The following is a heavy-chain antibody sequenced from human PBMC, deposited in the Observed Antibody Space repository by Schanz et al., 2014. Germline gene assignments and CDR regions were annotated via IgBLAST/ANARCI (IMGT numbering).Heavy chain of an antibody. J-gene: IGHJ3*02. CDR1: GDSISSAY. Sequence: QVQLQESGPGLVEPSQTLSLTCTVSGDSISSAYWSWIRQHPGKGLEWIGFIYYRGNTYYNPSLECRESISLDPSETQLYLNLNYLTAVDTAVYYCAKGKFGELSAFDIWGQGTMVTVAS. CDR2: IYYRGNT. V-gene: IGHV4-31*03. CDR3: AKGKFGELSAFDI. D-gene: IGHD3-10*01.